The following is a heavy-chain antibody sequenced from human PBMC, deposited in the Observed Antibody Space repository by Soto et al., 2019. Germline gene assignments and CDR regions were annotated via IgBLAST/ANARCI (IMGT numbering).Heavy chain of an antibody. V-gene: IGHV3-23*01. CDR3: AKDQGYCTNGVCQFDY. CDR1: GFTFSSYA. J-gene: IGHJ4*02. D-gene: IGHD2-8*01. Sequence: GGSLRLSCAASGFTFSSYAMSWVRQAPGKGLEWVSAISGSGGSTYYADSVKGRFTISRDNSKNTLYLQMNSLRAEDTAVYYCAKDQGYCTNGVCQFDYWGQGTLVTVSS. CDR2: ISGSGGST.